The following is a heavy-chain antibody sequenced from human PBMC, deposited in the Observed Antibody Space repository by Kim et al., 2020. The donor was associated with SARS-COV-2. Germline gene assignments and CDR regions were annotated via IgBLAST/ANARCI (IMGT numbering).Heavy chain of an antibody. V-gene: IGHV1-2*06. Sequence: ASVKVSCKASGYTFTGYSMHWVRQAPGQGLEWMGRINPNSGDTDYSQKFQGRVTMTRDTSISTAYMELSRLRSDDTAVYYCARAHYIAVASRGMDVWGQGTTVTVSS. CDR3: ARAHYIAVASRGMDV. D-gene: IGHD6-19*01. CDR1: GYTFTGYS. J-gene: IGHJ6*02. CDR2: INPNSGDT.